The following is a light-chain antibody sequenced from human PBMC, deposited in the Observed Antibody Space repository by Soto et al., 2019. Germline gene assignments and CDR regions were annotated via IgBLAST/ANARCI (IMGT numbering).Light chain of an antibody. V-gene: IGKV3-15*01. Sequence: EIVLTQSPATLSVSPGESATLFCRASQSVSSNLAWYQHKAGQAPGLLIYVASTRATGVPDRFSGSGSGTEFSLTISSPQSEDFAVYYCQQFNNRPPWTFGQGTKVDIK. J-gene: IGKJ1*01. CDR1: QSVSSN. CDR3: QQFNNRPPWT. CDR2: VAS.